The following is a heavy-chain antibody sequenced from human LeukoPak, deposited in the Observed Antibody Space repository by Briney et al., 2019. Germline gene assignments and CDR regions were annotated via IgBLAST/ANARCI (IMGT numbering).Heavy chain of an antibody. Sequence: GGSLRPSYPVSGFTFRGYSMNWVRQAPGKGLEWVSSISSSSSYIYYADSVKGRFTISRDNAKNSLYLQMKSLRAEDRGVYCGARKVRDAFDIWRQGTMVTVSS. CDR3: ARKVRDAFDI. D-gene: IGHD3-10*01. J-gene: IGHJ3*02. CDR2: ISSSSSYI. CDR1: GFTFRGYS. V-gene: IGHV3-21*01.